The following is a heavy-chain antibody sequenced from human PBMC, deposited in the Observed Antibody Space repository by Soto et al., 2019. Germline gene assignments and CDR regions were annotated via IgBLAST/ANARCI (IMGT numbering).Heavy chain of an antibody. CDR1: GFTFSAYW. J-gene: IGHJ4*02. CDR2: ISDDGSTT. V-gene: IGHV3-74*01. D-gene: IGHD1-1*01. Sequence: GGSLRLSCEVSGFTFSAYWMHWVRQVPGKGLIWVSRISDDGSTTTYADSVKGRFTISRDNAKNTLSLQMNSLRADDTGLYYCTRGPRVSSTGTGAHWGQGTLVTVSS. CDR3: TRGPRVSSTGTGAH.